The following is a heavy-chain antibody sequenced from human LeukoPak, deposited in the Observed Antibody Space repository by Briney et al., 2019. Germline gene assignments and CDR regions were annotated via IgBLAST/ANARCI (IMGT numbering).Heavy chain of an antibody. CDR3: AVRVVYYDSSGQLNWFDP. CDR1: GGSFSGYY. CDR2: INHSGST. D-gene: IGHD3-22*01. Sequence: SETLSLTCAVYGGSFSGYYWSWIRQPPGKGLEWIGEINHSGSTNYNPSLKSRVTISVDTSKNQFSLKLSSVTAADTAVYYCAVRVVYYDSSGQLNWFDPWGQGTLVTVSS. V-gene: IGHV4-34*01. J-gene: IGHJ5*02.